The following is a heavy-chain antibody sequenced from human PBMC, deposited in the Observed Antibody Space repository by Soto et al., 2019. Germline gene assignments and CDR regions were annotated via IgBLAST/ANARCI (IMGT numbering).Heavy chain of an antibody. CDR2: IIPIFGTA. CDR3: ARASDEEMGTITSYIDY. V-gene: IGHV1-69*13. Sequence: SVNVSCKASAGTFRSYAISWVRQPPGQGLEWMGGIIPIFGTANYAQKFQGRVTITADESTSTAYMELSSLRSEDTAVYYCARASDEEMGTITSYIDYWGQGTLVT. J-gene: IGHJ4*02. CDR1: AGTFRSYA. D-gene: IGHD5-12*01.